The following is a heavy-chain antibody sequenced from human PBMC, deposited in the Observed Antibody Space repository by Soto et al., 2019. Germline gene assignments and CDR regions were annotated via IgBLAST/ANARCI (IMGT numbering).Heavy chain of an antibody. CDR2: IIPIFGTA. CDR1: GGTFSSYA. V-gene: IGHV1-69*01. CDR3: ARDLITMVRGVIDYYYGMDV. Sequence: QVQLVQSGAEVKKPGSSVTVSCKASGGTFSSYAISWVRQAPGQGLEWMGGIIPIFGTANYAEKFQGRVTITADESTSTAYMELRSLRSEDKAVYYCARDLITMVRGVIDYYYGMDVWGQGTTVTVSS. D-gene: IGHD3-10*01. J-gene: IGHJ6*02.